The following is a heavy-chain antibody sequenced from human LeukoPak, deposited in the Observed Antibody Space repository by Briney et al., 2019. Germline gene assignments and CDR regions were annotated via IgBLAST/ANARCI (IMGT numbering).Heavy chain of an antibody. D-gene: IGHD3-10*01. Sequence: PSETLSLTCTVSGGSISTSSYYWGWVRQPPGKGLEWIGNIFYSGSTYYSPSLKSRVTISLDTSKNQFSLKLNSVTAADTAVYYCARQRSQDFGEPPVDYWGQGTLVTVS. CDR3: ARQRSQDFGEPPVDY. V-gene: IGHV4-39*01. J-gene: IGHJ4*02. CDR2: IFYSGST. CDR1: GGSISTSSYY.